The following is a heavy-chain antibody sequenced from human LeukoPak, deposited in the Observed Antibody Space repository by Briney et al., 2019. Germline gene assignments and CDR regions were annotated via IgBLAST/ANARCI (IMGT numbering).Heavy chain of an antibody. CDR1: GDSISSSSHY. CDR2: IYYSGST. D-gene: IGHD1-26*01. J-gene: IGHJ4*02. Sequence: SETLSLTCTVSGDSISSSSHYWGWIRQPPGKGLEWIGSIYYSGSTYHNPSLKSRVTISVDTSKNQFSLKLSSVTAADTAVYCCATTTIRLGYWGQGTLVTVSS. CDR3: ATTTIRLGY. V-gene: IGHV4-39*07.